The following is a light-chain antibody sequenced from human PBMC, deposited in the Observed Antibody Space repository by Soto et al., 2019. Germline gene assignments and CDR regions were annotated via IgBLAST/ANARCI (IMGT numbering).Light chain of an antibody. V-gene: IGKV1-5*03. CDR1: QSISSW. CDR3: QQYSSYPET. Sequence: DIQMTQSPSTLYASVGDRVTITCRASQSISSWLAWYQQKPGKAPNLLIYEASRLESAVPSRFSGSASGTEFTLTINSLQPDDFATYFCQQYSSYPETFGQGTKVEIK. J-gene: IGKJ1*01. CDR2: EAS.